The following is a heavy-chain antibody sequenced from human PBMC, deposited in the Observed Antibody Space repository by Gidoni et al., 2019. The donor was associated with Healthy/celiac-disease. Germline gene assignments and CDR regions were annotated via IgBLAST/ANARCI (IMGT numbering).Heavy chain of an antibody. CDR1: GGSISSYY. CDR2: IYYSGST. CDR3: ARQDNHNWFDP. J-gene: IGHJ5*02. D-gene: IGHD1-20*01. V-gene: IGHV4-59*08. Sequence: QVQLQESGPGLVKPSETLSLTCTVSGGSISSYYWSWIRQPPGKGLEWIGYIYYSGSTNYNPSLKSRVTISVDTSKNQFSLKLSSVTAADTAVYYWARQDNHNWFDPWGQGTLVTVSS.